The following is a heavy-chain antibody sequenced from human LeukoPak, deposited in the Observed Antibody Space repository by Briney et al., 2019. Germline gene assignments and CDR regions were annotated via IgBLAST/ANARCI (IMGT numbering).Heavy chain of an antibody. J-gene: IGHJ3*02. D-gene: IGHD3-22*01. CDR2: INPKTGDT. V-gene: IGHV1-2*02. CDR3: TRDSYYYESSAETNNAFDI. CDR1: GYTFTGYH. Sequence: GASVKVSCKASGYTFTGYHMHWVRQAPGQGLEWMGWINPKTGDTKYVQKFQGRVTMTRDTSINTAYMELSSLRSDDTAIYYCTRDSYYYESSAETNNAFDIWGQGTMVTVSS.